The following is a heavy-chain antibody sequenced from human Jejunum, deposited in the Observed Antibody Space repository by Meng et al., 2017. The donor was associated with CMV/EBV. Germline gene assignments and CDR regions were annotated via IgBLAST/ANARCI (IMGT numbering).Heavy chain of an antibody. V-gene: IGHV1-69*10. Sequence: NWVRQAPGPGTELMGGINPVGGVRNDAQESQGRVTMIADKLTSTGYLEMSGLTSEDTAVYYCATDRHGAGMYYSVEQYFGYWGQGTLVTVSS. J-gene: IGHJ4*02. CDR3: ATDRHGAGMYYSVEQYFGY. D-gene: IGHD1/OR15-1a*01. CDR2: INPVGGVR.